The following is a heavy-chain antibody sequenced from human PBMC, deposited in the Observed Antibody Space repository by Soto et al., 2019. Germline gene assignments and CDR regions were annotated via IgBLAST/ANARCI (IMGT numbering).Heavy chain of an antibody. CDR2: VFYRGNT. Sequence: PSETLSLTCIVSGGSISRSPYYWGWIRQTPGKGLEWIASVFYRGNTFYNPPLQSRVTISIDTSKNQFTLSLSSVTAADTAVYYCARVPDYWGQGTLVTVSS. CDR1: GGSISRSPYY. V-gene: IGHV4-39*06. CDR3: ARVPDY. J-gene: IGHJ4*02.